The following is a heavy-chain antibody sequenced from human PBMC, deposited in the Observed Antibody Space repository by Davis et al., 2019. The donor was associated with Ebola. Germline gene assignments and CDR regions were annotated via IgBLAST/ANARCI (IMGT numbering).Heavy chain of an antibody. CDR2: INPNSGGT. Sequence: ASVKVSCKASGYTFTGYYMHWVRQAPGQGLEWMGWINPNSGGTNYAQKFQGRVTMTRDTSISTAYMELRSLRSDDTAVYYCARDHIAAAGPDYYYGMDVWGQGTTVTVSS. CDR1: GYTFTGYY. V-gene: IGHV1-2*02. D-gene: IGHD6-13*01. CDR3: ARDHIAAAGPDYYYGMDV. J-gene: IGHJ6*02.